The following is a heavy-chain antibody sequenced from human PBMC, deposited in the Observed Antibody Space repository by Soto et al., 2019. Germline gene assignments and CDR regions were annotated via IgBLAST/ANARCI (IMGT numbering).Heavy chain of an antibody. CDR1: GFTFSTYA. CDR3: AKGSYRPRDY. Sequence: EVQLLESGGGLVQPGGSLRLSCAASGFTFSTYAMSWVRQAPGKGLEWVSAISGSGDTTYYANSVKGRFTISRDNSKNTLYLQMNSLRAVDTAVYYCAKGSYRPRDYWGQGTLVTVSS. J-gene: IGHJ4*02. CDR2: ISGSGDTT. D-gene: IGHD1-26*01. V-gene: IGHV3-23*01.